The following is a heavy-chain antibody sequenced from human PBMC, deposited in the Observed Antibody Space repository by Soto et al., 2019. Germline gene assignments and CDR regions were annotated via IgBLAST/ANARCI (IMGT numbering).Heavy chain of an antibody. CDR1: GGSFSGYY. J-gene: IGHJ6*03. Sequence: SETLSLTCAVYGGSFSGYYWSWIRQPPGKGLEWIGEINHSGSTNYNPSLKSRVTMSVDTSKNQFSLKLTSVTAADTAVYYCARTWFGELSPYYYYMDVWGKGTTVTVSS. CDR2: INHSGST. CDR3: ARTWFGELSPYYYYMDV. V-gene: IGHV4-34*01. D-gene: IGHD3-10*01.